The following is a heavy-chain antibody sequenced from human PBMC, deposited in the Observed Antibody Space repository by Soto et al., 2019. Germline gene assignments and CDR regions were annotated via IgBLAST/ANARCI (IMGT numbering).Heavy chain of an antibody. D-gene: IGHD3-16*01. CDR1: GGSISSSSYY. V-gene: IGHV4-39*01. J-gene: IGHJ4*02. CDR2: IYYSGST. CDR3: ASKVGEFDY. Sequence: PSETLSLTCTVSGGSISSSSYYWGWIRQPPGKGLEWIGSIYYSGSTYYNPSLKSRVTISVDTSKNQFSLKLSSVTAADTAVYYCASKVGEFDYWGQGTLVTVSS.